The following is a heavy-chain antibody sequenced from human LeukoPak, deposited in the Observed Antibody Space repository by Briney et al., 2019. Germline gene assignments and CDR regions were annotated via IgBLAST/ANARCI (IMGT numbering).Heavy chain of an antibody. CDR3: ARDGDNYYGSGSYYRYYFDY. CDR1: GFTFSSYA. Sequence: GGSLRLSCAASGFTFSSYAMSWVRQAPGKGLEWVSAITGSGGSTYYADSVKGRFTISRDNSKNTLYLQMNSLRAEDTAVYYCARDGDNYYGSGSYYRYYFDYWGQGTLVTVSS. V-gene: IGHV3-23*01. CDR2: ITGSGGST. D-gene: IGHD3-10*01. J-gene: IGHJ4*02.